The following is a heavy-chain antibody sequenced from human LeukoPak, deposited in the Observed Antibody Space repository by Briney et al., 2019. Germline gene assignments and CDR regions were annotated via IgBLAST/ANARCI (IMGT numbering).Heavy chain of an antibody. J-gene: IGHJ4*02. D-gene: IGHD6-13*01. Sequence: GGSLRLSCAASGFTFSSYWMSWVRQAPGKGLEWVANIKQDGSEKYYVGSVKGRFTISRDNAKNSLYLQMNSLRAEDTAVYYCARDQVAAATDYWGQGTLVTVSS. CDR2: IKQDGSEK. CDR1: GFTFSSYW. V-gene: IGHV3-7*01. CDR3: ARDQVAAATDY.